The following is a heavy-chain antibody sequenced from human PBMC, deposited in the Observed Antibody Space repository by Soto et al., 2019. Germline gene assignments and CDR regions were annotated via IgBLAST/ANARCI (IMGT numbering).Heavy chain of an antibody. CDR1: SGSISSSNW. Sequence: SETLSLTCAVSSGSISSSNWWSWVRQPPGKGLEWIGEIYHSGSTNYNPSLKSRVTISVDKSKNQFSLKLSSVTAADTAVYYCARASHDYISAFLDYWGQGTLVTVSS. CDR3: ARASHDYISAFLDY. CDR2: IYHSGST. J-gene: IGHJ4*02. D-gene: IGHD4-4*01. V-gene: IGHV4-4*02.